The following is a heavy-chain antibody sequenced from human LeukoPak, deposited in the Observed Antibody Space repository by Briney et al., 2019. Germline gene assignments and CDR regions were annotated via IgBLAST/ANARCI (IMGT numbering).Heavy chain of an antibody. V-gene: IGHV3-30-3*01. J-gene: IGHJ3*02. CDR2: ISYDGSNK. CDR3: ARITDRTIFGEIMHGFDI. Sequence: GRSQRLSCAASGFTFSSYAMHWVRQAPGKGLEWVAVISYDGSNKYYADSVKGRFTISRDNSKNTLYLQMNSLRAEDTAVYYCARITDRTIFGEIMHGFDIWGQGTPVTVSS. D-gene: IGHD3-3*01. CDR1: GFTFSSYA.